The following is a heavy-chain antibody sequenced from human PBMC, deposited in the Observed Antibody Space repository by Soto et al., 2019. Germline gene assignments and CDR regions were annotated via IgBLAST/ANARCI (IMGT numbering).Heavy chain of an antibody. Sequence: TLSLPCAVCGGCISSGGYSGSCIRQPPGKGLEWIGYIYHSGSTYYNPSLKSRVTISVDRSKNQFSLKLSSVTAADTAVYYRARASRNTVTTYNWFDPCGQRTLVTVSS. J-gene: IGHJ5*02. V-gene: IGHV4-30-2*01. D-gene: IGHD4-4*01. CDR3: ARASRNTVTTYNWFDP. CDR2: IYHSGST. CDR1: GGCISSGGYS.